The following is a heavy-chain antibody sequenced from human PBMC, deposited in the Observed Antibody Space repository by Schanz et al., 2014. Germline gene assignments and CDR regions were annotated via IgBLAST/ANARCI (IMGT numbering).Heavy chain of an antibody. CDR3: ARAPPLVRGIAGWFGP. CDR2: IGGDASRT. J-gene: IGHJ5*02. D-gene: IGHD3-10*01. Sequence: EVHLVESGGGLVQPGGSLRLSCAASGFTFITFAMSWVRQAPGKGPEWVSEIGGDASRTYYADSVKGRFTISRDNSKSTLYLKMNSLRADATAVYYCARAPPLVRGIAGWFGPWGQGSLVTVSS. V-gene: IGHV3-23*04. CDR1: GFTFITFA.